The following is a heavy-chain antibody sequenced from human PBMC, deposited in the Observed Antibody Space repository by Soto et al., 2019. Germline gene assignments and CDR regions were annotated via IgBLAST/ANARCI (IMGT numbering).Heavy chain of an antibody. J-gene: IGHJ6*02. CDR3: AGMTTVTPYSYYYGMDV. D-gene: IGHD4-4*01. CDR1: GGSISSGGYS. Sequence: TLSLTCAVSGGSISSGGYSWSWFRQPPGKGLEWIGYIYHSGSTYYNPSLKSRVTISVDRSKNQFSLKLSCVTAADTAVYNCAGMTTVTPYSYYYGMDVWGQGTTVTVSS. V-gene: IGHV4-30-2*01. CDR2: IYHSGST.